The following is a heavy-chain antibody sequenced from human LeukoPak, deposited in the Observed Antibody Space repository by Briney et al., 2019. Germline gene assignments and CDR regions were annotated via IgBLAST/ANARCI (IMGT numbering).Heavy chain of an antibody. D-gene: IGHD6-19*01. CDR2: INPNSGGT. J-gene: IGHJ6*02. V-gene: IGHV1-2*02. CDR3: ASQASLEYSSGWFGYYGMDV. CDR1: GYSFTSYY. Sequence: GESLKISCKGSGYSFTSYYMHWVRQAPGQGLEWMGWINPNSGGTNYAQKFQGRVTMTRDTSISTAYMELSRLRSDDTAVYYCASQASLEYSSGWFGYYGMDVWGQGTTVTVSS.